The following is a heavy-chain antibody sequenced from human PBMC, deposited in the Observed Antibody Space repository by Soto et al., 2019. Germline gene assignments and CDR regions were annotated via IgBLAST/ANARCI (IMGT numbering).Heavy chain of an antibody. Sequence: XGSLSLSCAASGFAFSTYSINWVRQAPGKGLEWFSYITSDSSTISYADSVKGRFTVSRDNAKNSLYLQMNSLRDEDTAVYYCARVGRGVYGMDVWGQRTSVTVSS. V-gene: IGHV3-48*02. D-gene: IGHD2-8*01. CDR1: GFAFSTYS. CDR3: ARVGRGVYGMDV. CDR2: ITSDSSTI. J-gene: IGHJ6*02.